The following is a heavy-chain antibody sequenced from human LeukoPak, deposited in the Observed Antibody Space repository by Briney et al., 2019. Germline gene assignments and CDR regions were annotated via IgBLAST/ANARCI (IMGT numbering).Heavy chain of an antibody. Sequence: GESLKISCKGSGYSFTSYWISWVRQMPGKGLEWMGRIDPSDSYTNYSPSFQGHVTISADKSISTAYLQWSSLKASDTAMYYCVGGGYYSSGSYYNEDYWGQGTLVTVSS. J-gene: IGHJ4*02. D-gene: IGHD3-10*01. CDR3: VGGGYYSSGSYYNEDY. V-gene: IGHV5-10-1*01. CDR1: GYSFTSYW. CDR2: IDPSDSYT.